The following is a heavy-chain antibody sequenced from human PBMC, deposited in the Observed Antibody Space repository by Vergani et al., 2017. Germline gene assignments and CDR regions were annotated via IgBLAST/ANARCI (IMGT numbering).Heavy chain of an antibody. J-gene: IGHJ4*02. CDR2: IIPIFGTA. CDR3: ARDARRSYSSGWRFDY. Sequence: QVQLVQSGAEVKKPGSSVKVSCKASGGTFSSYAISWVRQAPGQGLEWMGGIIPIFGTANYAQKFQGRVTSTADESTSTAYMGLSSLRSEETAVYYCARDARRSYSSGWRFDYWGQGTLVTVSS. V-gene: IGHV1-69*12. CDR1: GGTFSSYA. D-gene: IGHD6-19*01.